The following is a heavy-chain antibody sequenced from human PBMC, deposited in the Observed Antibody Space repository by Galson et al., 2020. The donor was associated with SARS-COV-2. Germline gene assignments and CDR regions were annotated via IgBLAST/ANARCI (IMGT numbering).Heavy chain of an antibody. V-gene: IGHV1-24*01. CDR1: GYTLTELS. Sequence: ASETVSCQVSGYTLTELSMHWLRQAPGHGIEWMGGFDPEDGETIHAQKFQGRVTMTEDTSTDTAYMELSSLRSEDTAVYYCATKPPYYDFWSGYYDYWGQGTLVTVSA. CDR3: ATKPPYYDFWSGYYDY. D-gene: IGHD3-3*01. J-gene: IGHJ4*02. CDR2: FDPEDGET.